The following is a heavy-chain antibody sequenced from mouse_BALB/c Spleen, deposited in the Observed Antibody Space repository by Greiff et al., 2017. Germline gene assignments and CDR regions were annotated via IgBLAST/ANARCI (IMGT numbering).Heavy chain of an antibody. V-gene: IGHV5-6-3*01. CDR2: INSNGGST. D-gene: IGHD4-1*01. CDR3: ARDLTGTLAWFAY. Sequence: EVQLVESGGGLVQPGGSLKLSCAASGFTFSSYGMSWVRQTPDKRLELVATINSNGGSTYYPDSVKGRFTISRDNAKNTLYLQMSSLKSEDTAMYYCARDLTGTLAWFAYWGQGTLVTVSA. CDR1: GFTFSSYG. J-gene: IGHJ3*01.